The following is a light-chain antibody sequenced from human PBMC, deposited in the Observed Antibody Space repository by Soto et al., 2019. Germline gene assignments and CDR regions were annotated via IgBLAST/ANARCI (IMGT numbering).Light chain of an antibody. J-gene: IGKJ5*01. CDR3: KHYGTAGT. CDR1: QSVPRSY. V-gene: IGKV3-20*01. CDR2: GTS. Sequence: MVLPQARGALTLCPGEKDTNTCRASQSVPRSYLAWYQQKPGQAPRLLIYGTSSRATGIPDRFICSQSGADVTGPLARLASEAFAVFYCKHYGTAGTVGEGTRLEI.